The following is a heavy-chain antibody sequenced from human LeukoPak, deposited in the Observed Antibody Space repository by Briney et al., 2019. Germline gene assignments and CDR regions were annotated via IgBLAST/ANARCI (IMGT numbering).Heavy chain of an antibody. CDR2: IYYSGST. V-gene: IGHV4-31*03. CDR1: GGSISSGGYY. CDR3: ARDPLGERWYDP. Sequence: TLSLTSTVSGGSISSGGYYWRWIRQHPGKGLEWIGYIYYSGSTYYNPSLKSRVTISVDTSKNQFSLKVNSVTAADTAVYYCARDPLGERWYDPWGQGTLVTVSS. J-gene: IGHJ5*02. D-gene: IGHD3-16*01.